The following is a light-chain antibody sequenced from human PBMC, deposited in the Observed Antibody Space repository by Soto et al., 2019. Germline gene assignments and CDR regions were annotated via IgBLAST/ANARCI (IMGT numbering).Light chain of an antibody. CDR2: AAS. J-gene: IGKJ5*01. V-gene: IGKV1-8*01. CDR3: QQLNIYPPIT. CDR1: QGISSY. Sequence: AIRMTQSPXSLSASTGARVTITCRSSQGISSYLAWYPQKPGKAPKLLIYAASTLQPGVPSRFSGSGSGTQFTLTISSLQPEDFATYYCQQLNIYPPITFGQGTRLEIK.